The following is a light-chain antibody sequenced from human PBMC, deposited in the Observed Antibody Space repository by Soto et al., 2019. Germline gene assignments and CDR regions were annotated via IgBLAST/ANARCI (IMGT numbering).Light chain of an antibody. Sequence: QSVLTQPPSVSGAPGQRVTISCTGSSANIGAGYDVHWYQQLPGTAPKLLISGNTNRPSGIPDRFSGSKSGTSTALALTGLQAEDEAAYYCQSYDTTLGGYVFGTGTKLTVL. CDR3: QSYDTTLGGYV. CDR1: SANIGAGYD. J-gene: IGLJ1*01. V-gene: IGLV1-40*01. CDR2: GNT.